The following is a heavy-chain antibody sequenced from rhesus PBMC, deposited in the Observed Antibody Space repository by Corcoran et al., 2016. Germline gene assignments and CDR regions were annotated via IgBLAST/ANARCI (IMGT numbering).Heavy chain of an antibody. V-gene: IGHV4-165*02. D-gene: IGHD3-28*01. CDR1: GGSISQYY. CDR2: IGGSSGST. CDR3: ARNEYYYDSGYIY. Sequence: QVQLQESGPGLVKPSETLSLTCAVSGGSISQYYWNWIRPPPGKGLGWLGNIGGSSGSTYYNPSLKSQVTISTDTSKNEFSLKLSSVTAADTAVYYCARNEYYYDSGYIYWGQGVLVTVSS. J-gene: IGHJ4*01.